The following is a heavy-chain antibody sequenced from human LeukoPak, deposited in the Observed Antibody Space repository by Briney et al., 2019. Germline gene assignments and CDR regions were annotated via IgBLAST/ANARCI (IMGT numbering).Heavy chain of an antibody. CDR3: ASGITVFGVVITYYYYYMDV. J-gene: IGHJ6*03. D-gene: IGHD3-3*01. Sequence: GGSLRLSCTASGFTFTTYAMHWVRQAPGKGLEWVAVISYDGDKTYYADSVKGRFTISRDNSKNTLYLQVNSLRVEDTAVYYCASGITVFGVVITYYYYYMDVWGKGTTVSVSS. V-gene: IGHV3-30*04. CDR1: GFTFTTYA. CDR2: ISYDGDKT.